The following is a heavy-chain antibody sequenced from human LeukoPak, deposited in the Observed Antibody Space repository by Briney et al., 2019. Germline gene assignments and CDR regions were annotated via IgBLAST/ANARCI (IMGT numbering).Heavy chain of an antibody. CDR2: IKQDGSAK. J-gene: IGHJ4*02. CDR3: AQRYFDS. CDR1: GFTFSDYW. V-gene: IGHV3-7*03. Sequence: GGSLRLSCAASGFTFSDYWMHWVRQAPGKGLEWVANIKQDGSAKYYVDSVKGRFTISRDNAKNSLYLQMNSLRAEDTAVYYCAQRYFDSWGQGTLVTVSS.